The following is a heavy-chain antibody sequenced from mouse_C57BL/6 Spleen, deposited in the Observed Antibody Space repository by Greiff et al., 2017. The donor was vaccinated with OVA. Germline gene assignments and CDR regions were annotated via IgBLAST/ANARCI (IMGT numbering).Heavy chain of an antibody. CDR2: IWRGGST. CDR1: GFSLTSYG. D-gene: IGHD1-1*01. CDR3: AKNDYYGSRNYAMDY. V-gene: IGHV2-5*01. Sequence: QVQLQQSGPGLVQPSQSLSITCTVSGFSLTSYGVHWVRQSPGKGLEWLGVIWRGGSTDYNAAFMSRLSITKDNSKSQVFFKMNSLQADDTAIYYCAKNDYYGSRNYAMDYWGQGTSVTVSS. J-gene: IGHJ4*01.